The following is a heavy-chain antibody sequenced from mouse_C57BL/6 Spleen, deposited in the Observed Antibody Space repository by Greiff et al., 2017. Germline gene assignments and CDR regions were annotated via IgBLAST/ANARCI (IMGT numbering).Heavy chain of an antibody. V-gene: IGHV1-82*01. CDR2: IYPGDGDT. CDR1: GYAFSSSW. Sequence: VKLQQSGPELVKPGASVKISCKASGYAFSSSWMNWVKQRPGKGLEWIGRIYPGDGDTNYNGKFKGKATLTADKSSSTAYMQLSSLTSEDSAVYFCARLTTDEYFDVWGTGTTVTVSS. D-gene: IGHD1-1*01. CDR3: ARLTTDEYFDV. J-gene: IGHJ1*03.